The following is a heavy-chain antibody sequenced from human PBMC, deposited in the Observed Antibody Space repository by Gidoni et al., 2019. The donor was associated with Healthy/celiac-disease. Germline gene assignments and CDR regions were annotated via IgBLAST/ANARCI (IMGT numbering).Heavy chain of an antibody. J-gene: IGHJ3*02. Sequence: QVQLVQSGAEVKKPGSSVKVSCKASGGTFSSYTISWVRQAPGQGLEWMGRIIPILGIANYAQKFQGRVTMTADKSTSTAYMELSSLRSEDTAVYYCARDASATMIVVVDDAFDIWGQGTMVTVSS. CDR1: GGTFSSYT. CDR3: ARDASATMIVVVDDAFDI. D-gene: IGHD3-22*01. CDR2: IIPILGIA. V-gene: IGHV1-69*08.